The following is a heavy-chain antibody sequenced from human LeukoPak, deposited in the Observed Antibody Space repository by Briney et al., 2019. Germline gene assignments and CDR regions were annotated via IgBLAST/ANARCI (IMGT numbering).Heavy chain of an antibody. CDR1: GYTFTSYG. D-gene: IGHD4-17*01. CDR2: IIPILGIA. V-gene: IGHV1-69*04. Sequence: GASVKVSRKASGYTFTSYGISWVRQAPGQGLEWMGRIIPILGIANYAQKFQGRVTITADKSTSTAYMELSSLRSEDTAVYYCARVQHTVTDVFDYWGQGTLVTVSS. J-gene: IGHJ4*02. CDR3: ARVQHTVTDVFDY.